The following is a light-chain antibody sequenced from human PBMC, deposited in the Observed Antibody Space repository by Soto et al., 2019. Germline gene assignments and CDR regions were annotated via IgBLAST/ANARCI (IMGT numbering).Light chain of an antibody. Sequence: QLVLTQPPSVSGAPGQRVTISCTGSSSNIGADYDVHWYQQIPGTAPKLLIYGNSNRPSGVPDRFSVSKSGTSAPLAITGLQAEDEADYYCQSYDSSLSGRVFGGGTKLTVL. J-gene: IGLJ3*02. CDR1: SSNIGADYD. V-gene: IGLV1-40*01. CDR3: QSYDSSLSGRV. CDR2: GNS.